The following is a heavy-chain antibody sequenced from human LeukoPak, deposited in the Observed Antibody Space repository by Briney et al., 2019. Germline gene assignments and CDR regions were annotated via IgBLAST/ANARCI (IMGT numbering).Heavy chain of an antibody. J-gene: IGHJ4*02. CDR2: INSDVSST. D-gene: IGHD1-7*01. Sequence: GGSLRLSCAASGFTFSSYWMHWVRHAPGKGLVWVSRINSDVSSTSYADSVKGRFTISRDNAKNTLYLQMNSLRAEDTAVYYCAREETGTDFDYWGQGTLVTVSS. V-gene: IGHV3-74*01. CDR1: GFTFSSYW. CDR3: AREETGTDFDY.